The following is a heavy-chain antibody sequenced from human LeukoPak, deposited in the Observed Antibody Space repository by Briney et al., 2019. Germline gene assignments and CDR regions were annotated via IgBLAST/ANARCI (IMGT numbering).Heavy chain of an antibody. CDR1: GFSLSSYW. Sequence: GGSLRLSCVASGFSLSSYWMYWVRQAPGKGLMYISRNNGDGSTTNYADVVKGRFTISRDNSKNTLYLQMNSLRAEDTAVYYCAKPYSSGWSPNDYWGQGTLVTVSS. J-gene: IGHJ4*02. D-gene: IGHD6-19*01. CDR3: AKPYSSGWSPNDY. CDR2: NNGDGSTT. V-gene: IGHV3-74*01.